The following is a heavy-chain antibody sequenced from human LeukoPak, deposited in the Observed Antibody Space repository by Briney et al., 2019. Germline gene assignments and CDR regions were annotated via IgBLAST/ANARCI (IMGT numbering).Heavy chain of an antibody. CDR3: AGALPPGFLEWLFVQPPPFDP. V-gene: IGHV4-39*01. Sequence: PSETLSLTCTVSGGSISSSSYYWGWIRQPPGKGLEWIGSIYYSGSTYYNPSLKSRVTISVDTSKNQFSLKLSSVTAADTAVYYCAGALPPGFLEWLFVQPPPFDPWGQGTLVTVSS. CDR2: IYYSGST. J-gene: IGHJ5*02. D-gene: IGHD3-3*01. CDR1: GGSISSSSYY.